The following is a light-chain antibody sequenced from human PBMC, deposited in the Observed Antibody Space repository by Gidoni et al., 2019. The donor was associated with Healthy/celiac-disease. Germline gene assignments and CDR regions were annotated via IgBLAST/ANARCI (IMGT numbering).Light chain of an antibody. V-gene: IGKV3-11*01. Sequence: EIVLTQSPATLSLSPGERATLSCRDSQSVSSYLAWYQQKPGQAPRLLIYDASNRATCIPARFSGSGSGTDFTRTSSSLEPYDLAVYYCQQRSNWPWTFGQGTKVEIK. CDR2: DAS. CDR3: QQRSNWPWT. CDR1: QSVSSY. J-gene: IGKJ1*01.